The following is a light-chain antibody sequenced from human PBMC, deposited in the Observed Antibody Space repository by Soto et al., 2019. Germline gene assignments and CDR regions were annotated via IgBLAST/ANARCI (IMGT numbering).Light chain of an antibody. CDR2: GIT. Sequence: SVLTQPASVSGSTGQSITIPYTRTSSDAGSNNDVQWYQQHPGKAPKLLIHGITDRPSGVPDRFSGSKSGTTASLAITGLQADDEADYYCQSYDDSLSVHYVFGTGTKVTVL. J-gene: IGLJ1*01. CDR1: SSDAGSNND. V-gene: IGLV1-40*01. CDR3: QSYDDSLSVHYV.